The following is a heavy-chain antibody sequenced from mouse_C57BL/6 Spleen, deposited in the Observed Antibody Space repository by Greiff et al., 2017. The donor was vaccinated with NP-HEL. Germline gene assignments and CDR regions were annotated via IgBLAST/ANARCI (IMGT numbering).Heavy chain of an antibody. V-gene: IGHV14-4*01. CDR3: TTGSKRDY. Sequence: VQLQQSGAELVRPGASVKLSCTASGFNIKDDYMHWVKQRPEQGLEWIGWIDPENGDTEYASKFQGKATITADTSSNTAYLQLSSLTSEDTAVYYCTTGSKRDYWGQGTTLTVSS. J-gene: IGHJ2*01. CDR2: IDPENGDT. CDR1: GFNIKDDY. D-gene: IGHD2-5*01.